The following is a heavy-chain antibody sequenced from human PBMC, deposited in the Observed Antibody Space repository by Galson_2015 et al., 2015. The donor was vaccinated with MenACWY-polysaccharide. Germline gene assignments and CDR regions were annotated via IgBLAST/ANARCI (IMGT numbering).Heavy chain of an antibody. J-gene: IGHJ4*02. Sequence: SLRLSCAVPGFTFSTYGMSWVRQAPGKGPEWVASISDSGSRRDYADSVKGRFTISRDSSKNTLYLQLNSLRVEDTATYYCAKPSSGWYDYGGQGALVTVSS. D-gene: IGHD6-19*01. CDR1: GFTFSTYG. V-gene: IGHV3-23*01. CDR2: ISDSGSRR. CDR3: AKPSSGWYDY.